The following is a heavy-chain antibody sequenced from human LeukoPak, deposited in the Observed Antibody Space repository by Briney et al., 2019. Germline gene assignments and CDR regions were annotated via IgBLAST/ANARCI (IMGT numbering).Heavy chain of an antibody. V-gene: IGHV3-23*01. CDR2: ISRSGGNT. D-gene: IGHD4-11*01. Sequence: GGSLRLSCAASGFTFSSHAMSWVRQAPGKGLEWVAAISRSGGNTYYGDSVKGRFTISRDSSKNTLHLQMDSLRAEDTAVYYCAKDWPVSGDHYSPSDYWGQGTLVTVSS. CDR3: AKDWPVSGDHYSPSDY. CDR1: GFTFSSHA. J-gene: IGHJ4*02.